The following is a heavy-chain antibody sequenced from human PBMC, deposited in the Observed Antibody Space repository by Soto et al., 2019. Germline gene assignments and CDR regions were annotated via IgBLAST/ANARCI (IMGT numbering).Heavy chain of an antibody. CDR3: TTDSYSTIIIVRFDY. CDR1: GFTFSSYS. V-gene: IGHV3-21*01. CDR2: ISSSSSYI. J-gene: IGHJ4*01. D-gene: IGHD3-22*01. Sequence: GGSLRLSCAASGFTFSSYSMNWVRQAPGKGLEWVSSISSSSSYIYYADSVKGRFTISRDNAKNSLYLQMNSLRAEDTAVYYCTTDSYSTIIIVRFDYWGHGTLVTVS.